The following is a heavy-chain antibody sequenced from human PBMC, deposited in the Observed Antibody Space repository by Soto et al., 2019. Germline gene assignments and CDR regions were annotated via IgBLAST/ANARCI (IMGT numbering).Heavy chain of an antibody. CDR3: ARSVAAAATLGLLMDV. V-gene: IGHV1-69*04. J-gene: IGHJ6*02. Sequence: SVKVSCKASGYTFTSYGISWVRQAPGQGLEWMGRIIPYNGKANYAQKFQGRVTITADKSTSTAYMELSSLRSEDTAVYYCARSVAAAATLGLLMDVWGQGTTVTVSS. CDR1: GYTFTSYG. CDR2: IIPYNGKA. D-gene: IGHD6-13*01.